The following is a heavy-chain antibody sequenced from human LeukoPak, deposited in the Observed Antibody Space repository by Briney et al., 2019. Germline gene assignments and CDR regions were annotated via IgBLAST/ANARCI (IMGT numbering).Heavy chain of an antibody. D-gene: IGHD6-19*01. J-gene: IGHJ4*02. CDR1: GFTFSSYA. V-gene: IGHV3-30-3*01. CDR2: ISYDGSNK. CDR3: ARTYDTSGWGGDFDY. Sequence: PGGSLRLSCAASGFTFSSYAMHWVRQAPGKGLEGVAVISYDGSNKYYADSVKGRFTISRDNSKNKLYLQMNSLRAEDTAVYYCARTYDTSGWGGDFDYWGQGTLVTVSS.